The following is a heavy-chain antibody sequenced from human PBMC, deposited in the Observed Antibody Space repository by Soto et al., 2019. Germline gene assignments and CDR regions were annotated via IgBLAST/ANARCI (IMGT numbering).Heavy chain of an antibody. D-gene: IGHD3-10*01. CDR2: IYYSGST. Sequence: QVQLQESGPGLVKPSQTLSLTCTVSGGSISSGGYYWSWIRQHPGKGLEWIGYIYYSGSTYYNPSLKSRVTLSVDTSKNQCALKLSSVTAADTAVYYCARVPPGASWFDPWGQGTLVTVSS. V-gene: IGHV4-31*03. J-gene: IGHJ5*02. CDR3: ARVPPGASWFDP. CDR1: GGSISSGGYY.